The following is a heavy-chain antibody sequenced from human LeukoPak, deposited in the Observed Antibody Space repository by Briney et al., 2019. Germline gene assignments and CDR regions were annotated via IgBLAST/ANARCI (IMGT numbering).Heavy chain of an antibody. Sequence: SETLSLTCTVSGGSISSSSYYWGWIRQPPGKGLEWIGSIYYSGSTYYNPSLKSRVTISVDTSKNQVSLKLRSVTAADTAVYYCARGDSGWYLGLGFDYWGQGTLVTVSS. J-gene: IGHJ4*02. CDR1: GGSISSSSYY. D-gene: IGHD6-19*01. V-gene: IGHV4-39*07. CDR3: ARGDSGWYLGLGFDY. CDR2: IYYSGST.